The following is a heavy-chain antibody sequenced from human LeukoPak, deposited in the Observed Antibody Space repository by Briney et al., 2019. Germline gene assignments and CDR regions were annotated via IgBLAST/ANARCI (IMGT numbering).Heavy chain of an antibody. Sequence: PGGSQRLSCAASGFTVSSNYMSWVRQAPGKGLEWVSVIYSGGSTYYADSVRGRFTISRDNSKNTLYLQMNSLRAEDTAVYYCARGGVPLGYCSGGSCYFDYWGQGTLVTVSS. CDR3: ARGGVPLGYCSGGSCYFDY. J-gene: IGHJ4*02. CDR1: GFTVSSNY. CDR2: IYSGGST. D-gene: IGHD2-15*01. V-gene: IGHV3-53*01.